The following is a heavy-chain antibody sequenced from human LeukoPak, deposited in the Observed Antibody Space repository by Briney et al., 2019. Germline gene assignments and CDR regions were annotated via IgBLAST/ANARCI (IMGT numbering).Heavy chain of an antibody. CDR3: ARAQYYYDSSGYADAFDI. V-gene: IGHV1-2*02. CDR2: INPNSGGT. Sequence: GASVKVSCNASGYTFTGYYMHWVRQAPGQGLGWMGWINPNSGGTNYAQKFQGRVTMTRDTSISTAYMELSRLRSDDTAVYYCARAQYYYDSSGYADAFDIWGQGTMVTVSS. J-gene: IGHJ3*02. CDR1: GYTFTGYY. D-gene: IGHD3-22*01.